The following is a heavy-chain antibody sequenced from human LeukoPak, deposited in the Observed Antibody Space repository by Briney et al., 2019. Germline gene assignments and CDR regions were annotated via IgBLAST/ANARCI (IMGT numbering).Heavy chain of an antibody. J-gene: IGHJ4*02. D-gene: IGHD1-26*01. CDR1: GYTFTGYY. V-gene: IGHV1-2*06. CDR2: INPNSGGT. Sequence: ASVKVSCKASGYTFTGYYMHWVRQAPGQGLEWMGRINPNSGGTNYAQKFQGRVTMTRDTSISTAYMEPSRLRSDDTAVYYCARDRRYSGSYPLGYWGQGTLVTVSS. CDR3: ARDRRYSGSYPLGY.